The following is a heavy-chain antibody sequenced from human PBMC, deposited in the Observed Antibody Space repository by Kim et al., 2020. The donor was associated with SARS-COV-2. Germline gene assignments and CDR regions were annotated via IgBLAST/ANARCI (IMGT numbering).Heavy chain of an antibody. D-gene: IGHD3-16*01. J-gene: IGHJ4*02. CDR2: VYYSGDT. CDR3: ARGGETSPWGGDFAY. Sequence: SETLSLTCSVSTGSIKNYYWSWIRQSPEKGLEWIGKVYYSGDTNYNPSLESRVTISADTSKNQISLNLSSVTAADTGVYYCARGGETSPWGGDFAYWGQGTRVTVPA. V-gene: IGHV4-59*13. CDR1: TGSIKNYY.